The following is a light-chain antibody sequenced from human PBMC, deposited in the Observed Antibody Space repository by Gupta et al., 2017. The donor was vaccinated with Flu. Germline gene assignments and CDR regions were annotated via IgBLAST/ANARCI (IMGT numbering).Light chain of an antibody. Sequence: SPSTLSASVGDRVTITCRASQSIDTWLAWFQQEPGKAPNLLIYKASSLESGVPSRFSGSGSGTEFTLTIDSLQPDDFATYYCQQYYSYRTFGQGTKVEIK. V-gene: IGKV1-5*03. J-gene: IGKJ1*01. CDR3: QQYYSYRT. CDR2: KAS. CDR1: QSIDTW.